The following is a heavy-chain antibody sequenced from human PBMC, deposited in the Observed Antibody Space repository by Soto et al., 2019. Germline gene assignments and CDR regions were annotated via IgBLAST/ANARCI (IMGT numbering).Heavy chain of an antibody. J-gene: IGHJ4*02. CDR3: ARLEGLATISYYFGF. D-gene: IGHD3-9*01. Sequence: QLQLQESGPGLVKPSETLSLTCSVSDDSINSDKYYWGWIRQPPGKGLEWIGSIYYRGNAYYNPSLLTQVTLSLDKSRSQFSLKLNSVTAAVSAVYFCARLEGLATISYYFGFWGPGALVTVSS. CDR2: IYYRGNA. V-gene: IGHV4-39*01. CDR1: DDSINSDKYY.